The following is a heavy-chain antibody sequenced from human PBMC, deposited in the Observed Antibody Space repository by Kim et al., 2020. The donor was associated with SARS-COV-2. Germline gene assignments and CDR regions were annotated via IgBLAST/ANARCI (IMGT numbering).Heavy chain of an antibody. D-gene: IGHD3-22*01. CDR2: IYYSGST. Sequence: SETLSLTCTVSGGSISSSSYYWGWIRQPPGKGLEWIGSIYYSGSTYYNPSLKSRVTISVDTSKNQFSLKLSSVTAADTAVYYCARHSHRGYDSSGRHWFDPWGQGTLVTVSS. CDR1: GGSISSSSYY. CDR3: ARHSHRGYDSSGRHWFDP. V-gene: IGHV4-39*07. J-gene: IGHJ5*02.